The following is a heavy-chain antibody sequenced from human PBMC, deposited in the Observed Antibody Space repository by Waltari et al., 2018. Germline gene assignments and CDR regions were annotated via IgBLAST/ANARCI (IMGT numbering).Heavy chain of an antibody. V-gene: IGHV1-24*01. CDR1: GYTLTELS. CDR3: ATATTGSGWYHDALDI. D-gene: IGHD6-19*01. CDR2: FDPEDGET. J-gene: IGHJ3*02. Sequence: QVQLVQSGAEVKKHGASVKVSCKVSGYTLTELSMHWVRQAPGKGLEWMGGFDPEDGETMYEQKVEGRVTMTEDTSTDTDYMEMGSLRSEDTAVYYCATATTGSGWYHDALDIWGQGTMVTVSS.